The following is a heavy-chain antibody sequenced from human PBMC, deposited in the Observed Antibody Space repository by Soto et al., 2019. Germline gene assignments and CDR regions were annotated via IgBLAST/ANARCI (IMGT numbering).Heavy chain of an antibody. D-gene: IGHD3-10*01. CDR2: MNPNNGNT. J-gene: IGHJ1*01. V-gene: IGHV1-8*01. Sequence: GASVKVSFKASGYTFTRYDISWLRQATGQGLEWMGWMNPNNGNTDYAPKFQGRVTMTMNTSIGTAYMELSSLRSEDTAVYYCARSPRNYYALGSYSYFRHWGQGTLVTVSS. CDR1: GYTFTRYD. CDR3: ARSPRNYYALGSYSYFRH.